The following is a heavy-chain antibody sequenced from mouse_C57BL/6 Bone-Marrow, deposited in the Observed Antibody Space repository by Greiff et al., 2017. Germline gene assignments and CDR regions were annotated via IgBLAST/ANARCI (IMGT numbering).Heavy chain of an antibody. D-gene: IGHD1-2*01. Sequence: QVQLQQSGAELVKPGASVKLSCKASGYTFTEYTIHWVKQRSGQGLEWIGWFYPGSGSIKYNEKFKDKATLTANKSSSTVYMELSRVTSEDTAVYFCARHEDTTTARSGDWFDYWGQGTPVTVSA. V-gene: IGHV1-62-2*01. CDR3: ARHEDTTTARSGDWFDY. J-gene: IGHJ3*01. CDR2: FYPGSGSI. CDR1: GYTFTEYT.